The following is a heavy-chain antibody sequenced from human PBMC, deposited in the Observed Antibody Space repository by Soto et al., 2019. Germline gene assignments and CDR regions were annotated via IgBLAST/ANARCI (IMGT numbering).Heavy chain of an antibody. V-gene: IGHV3-23*01. D-gene: IGHD1-26*01. CDR2: ISGSGGST. CDR3: AKDRSVGGSYYYGMDV. J-gene: IGHJ6*02. Sequence: GGSLRLSCAASEFTFSSYAMSWVRQAPGKGLEWVSAISGSGGSTYYADSVKGRFTISRDNSKNTLYLQMNSLRAEDTAVYYCAKDRSVGGSYYYGMDVWGQGTTVTVSS. CDR1: EFTFSSYA.